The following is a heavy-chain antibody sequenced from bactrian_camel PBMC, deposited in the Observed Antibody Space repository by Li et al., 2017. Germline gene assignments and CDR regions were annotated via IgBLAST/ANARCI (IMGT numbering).Heavy chain of an antibody. V-gene: IGHV3S6*01. J-gene: IGHJ4*01. CDR2: IYSDGSNT. CDR1: GFILSNYG. D-gene: IGHD6*01. Sequence: HVQLVESGGGLVQPGGSLRLSCAVSGFILSNYGITWVRQAPGKGLEWVSGIYSDGSNTYYADSVKGRFTISRDDAKNTLYLQMNSLIPEDTAMYYCAARYWRNGVCYGSWADEYDSWGQGTQVTVS. CDR3: AARYWRNGVCYGSWADEYDS.